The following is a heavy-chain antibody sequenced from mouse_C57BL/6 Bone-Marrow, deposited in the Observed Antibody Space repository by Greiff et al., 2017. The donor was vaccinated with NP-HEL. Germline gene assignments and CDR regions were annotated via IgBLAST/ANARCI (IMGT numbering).Heavy chain of an antibody. CDR1: GYTFTSSW. V-gene: IGHV1-69*01. D-gene: IGHD3-2*02. CDR2: IDPSDSYT. CDR3: ARSPPDSSGYVSYCDY. Sequence: QVQLQQPGAELVMPGASVKLSCKASGYTFTSSWLHWVKQRPGQGLEWIGEIDPSDSYTNYNQKFKGKSTLTVDKSSSTAYMQLSSLTSEDSAVYYCARSPPDSSGYVSYCDYWGQGTTLTVSS. J-gene: IGHJ2*01.